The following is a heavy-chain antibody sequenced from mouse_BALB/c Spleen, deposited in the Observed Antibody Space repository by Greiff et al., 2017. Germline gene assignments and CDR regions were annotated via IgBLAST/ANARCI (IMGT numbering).Heavy chain of an antibody. CDR2: IDPANGNT. Sequence: VQLQQSGAELVKPGASVKLSCTASGFNIKDTYMHWVKQRPEQGLEWIGRIDPANGNTKYDPKFQGKATITADTSSNTAYLQLSSLTSEDTAVYYCARSSTTATGFAYWGQGTLVTVSA. CDR3: ARSSTTATGFAY. V-gene: IGHV14-3*02. D-gene: IGHD1-2*01. CDR1: GFNIKDTY. J-gene: IGHJ3*01.